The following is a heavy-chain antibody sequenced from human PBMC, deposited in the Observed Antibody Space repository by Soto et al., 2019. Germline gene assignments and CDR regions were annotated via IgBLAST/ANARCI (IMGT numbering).Heavy chain of an antibody. V-gene: IGHV5-51*01. J-gene: IGHJ4*02. D-gene: IGHD3-22*01. CDR3: ARTDSSSYYYYFDN. Sequence: EVQLVQSGAEVKKPGESLKISCKGSGYSFNSYWIAWLRQMPGKGLEWMGIVFPGDSEIRYSPSFQGQVIISVDKSIRTAYLQWSSLKASDTAMYYCARTDSSSYYYYFDNWGQGTVVTVSS. CDR2: VFPGDSEI. CDR1: GYSFNSYW.